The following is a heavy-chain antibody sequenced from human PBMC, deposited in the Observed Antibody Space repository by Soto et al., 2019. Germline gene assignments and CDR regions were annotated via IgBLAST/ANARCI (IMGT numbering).Heavy chain of an antibody. J-gene: IGHJ6*02. Sequence: SVKVSCKASGFTFTSSAVQWVRQARGQRLEWIGWIVVGSGNTNYAQKFQERVTITRDMSTSTAYMELSSLRSEDTAVYYCAAEGYCIRTNCPHSYYYGMDVWGQGTTVTVSS. CDR2: IVVGSGNT. V-gene: IGHV1-58*01. CDR3: AAEGYCIRTNCPHSYYYGMDV. CDR1: GFTFTSSA. D-gene: IGHD2-2*01.